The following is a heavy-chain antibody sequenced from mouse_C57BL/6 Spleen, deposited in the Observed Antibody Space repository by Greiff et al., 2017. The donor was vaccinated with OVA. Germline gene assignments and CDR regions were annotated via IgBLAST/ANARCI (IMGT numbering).Heavy chain of an antibody. J-gene: IGHJ4*01. V-gene: IGHV1-59*01. CDR2: IDPSDSYT. CDR1: GYTFTSYW. CDR3: ARCSLPYYAMDY. D-gene: IGHD2-1*01. Sequence: VKLQQPGAELVRPGTSVKLSCKASGYTFTSYWMHWVKQRPGQGLEWIGVIDPSDSYTNYNQKFKGKATLTVDTSSSTAYMQLSSLTSEDSAVYYCARCSLPYYAMDYWGQGTSGTVSS.